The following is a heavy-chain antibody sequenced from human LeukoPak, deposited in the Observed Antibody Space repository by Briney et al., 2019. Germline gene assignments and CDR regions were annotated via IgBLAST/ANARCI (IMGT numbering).Heavy chain of an antibody. J-gene: IGHJ4*02. CDR3: ARSPGGPYYYDSSGYYSNDY. CDR2: ISAYNGNT. Sequence: ASVKVSCKASGYTFTGYYMHWVRQAPGQGLEWMGWISAYNGNTNYAQKLQGRVTMTTDTSTSTAYMELRSLRSDDTAVYYCARSPGGPYYYDSSGYYSNDYWGQGTLVTVSS. D-gene: IGHD3-22*01. V-gene: IGHV1-18*04. CDR1: GYTFTGYY.